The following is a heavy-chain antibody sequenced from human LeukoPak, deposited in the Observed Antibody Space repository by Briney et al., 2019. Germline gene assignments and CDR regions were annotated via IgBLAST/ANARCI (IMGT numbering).Heavy chain of an antibody. CDR3: ARVSDYRGDAFDI. D-gene: IGHD4-11*01. CDR1: GGSISRDY. V-gene: IGHV4-59*01. CDR2: IYYTGST. J-gene: IGHJ3*02. Sequence: SETLSLTCTVSGGSISRDYWSWIRQPPGKGLEWIGYIYYTGSTNYNPSLKSRVTISVDTSKNQFSLKLSSVTAADTAVYYCARVSDYRGDAFDIWGQGTMVTVSS.